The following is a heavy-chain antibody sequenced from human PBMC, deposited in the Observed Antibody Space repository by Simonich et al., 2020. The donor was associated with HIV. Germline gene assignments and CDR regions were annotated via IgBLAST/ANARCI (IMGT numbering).Heavy chain of an antibody. V-gene: IGHV4-34*01. CDR1: GGSFSGYY. CDR2: INHSGST. CDR3: ARHRRTTRWFDP. Sequence: QVQLQQWGAGLLKPSEILSLTCAVYGGSFSGYYWYWIRQPPGKGLEWLGEINHSGSTTYHPSLKSRVTISVDTSKNQFSLKLTSVTAADTAVYYCARHRRTTRWFDPWGQGTLVTVSS. J-gene: IGHJ5*02.